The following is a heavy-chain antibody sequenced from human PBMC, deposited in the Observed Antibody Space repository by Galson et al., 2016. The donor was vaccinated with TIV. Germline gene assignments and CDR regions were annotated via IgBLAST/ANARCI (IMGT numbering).Heavy chain of an antibody. J-gene: IGHJ6*02. D-gene: IGHD4-23*01. V-gene: IGHV1-8*02. CDR2: MNPNTGKT. Sequence: SVKVSCKASGHSFLTYDINWVRQATGQGLEWMGWMNPNTGKTGYAQKFQGRVTMTRSTSVSTAYMELSGLRSEDTAVYYCARDIYGGNYHGMDVWGQGTTVTVSS. CDR3: ARDIYGGNYHGMDV. CDR1: GHSFLTYD.